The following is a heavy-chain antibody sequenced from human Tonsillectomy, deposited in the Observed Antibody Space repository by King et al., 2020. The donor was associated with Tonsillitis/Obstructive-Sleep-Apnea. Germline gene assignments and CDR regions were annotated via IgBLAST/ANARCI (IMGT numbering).Heavy chain of an antibody. J-gene: IGHJ3*02. Sequence: VQLVESGGGLVKPGGSLRLSCAASGFTFSSYSMNWVRQAPGKVLEWVSSIRSSSSNIYYADSVKGRVTIARYNAKNSLYMQMYSLRAEDTAVYYCARGAYYDSSGNAFDIWGQGTMVTVSS. CDR2: IRSSSSNI. D-gene: IGHD3-22*01. V-gene: IGHV3-21*01. CDR1: GFTFSSYS. CDR3: ARGAYYDSSGNAFDI.